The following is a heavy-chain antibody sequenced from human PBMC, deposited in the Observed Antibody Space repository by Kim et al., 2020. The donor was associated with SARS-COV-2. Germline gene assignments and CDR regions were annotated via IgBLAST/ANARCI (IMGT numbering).Heavy chain of an antibody. Sequence: GRFTISRDNAKNSLYLQMNSLRAEDTAVYYCARGSVYDYVWGSYRYDDYWGQGTLVTVSS. J-gene: IGHJ4*02. D-gene: IGHD3-16*02. CDR3: ARGSVYDYVWGSYRYDDY. V-gene: IGHV3-11*06.